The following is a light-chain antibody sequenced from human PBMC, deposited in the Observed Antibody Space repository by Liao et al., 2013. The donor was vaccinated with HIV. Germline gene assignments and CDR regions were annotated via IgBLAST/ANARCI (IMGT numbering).Light chain of an antibody. CDR3: QAWDSTIAYV. CDR2: YGS. V-gene: IGLV3-21*01. CDR1: NIGSES. Sequence: SYELTQPLSVSVAPGKTASLTCGGNNIGSESVHWYQLKPGLAPVLVIYYGSDRPSGIPERFSGSNSGNTATLTISGTQAMDEADYYCQAWDSTIAYVFGTGTKVTVL. J-gene: IGLJ1*01.